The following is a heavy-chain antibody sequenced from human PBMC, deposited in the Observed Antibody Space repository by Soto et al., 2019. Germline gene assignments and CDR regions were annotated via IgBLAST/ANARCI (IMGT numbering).Heavy chain of an antibody. V-gene: IGHV1-69*04. D-gene: IGHD3-3*01. CDR3: ARDFLRYYDFWSGCYMDV. Sequence: AASVKVSCKASGGTFSSYTISWVRQAPGQGLEWMGRIIPILGIANYAQKFQGRVTITADKSTSTAYMELSSLRSEDTAVYYCARDFLRYYDFWSGCYMDVWGKGTTVTVSS. CDR2: IIPILGIA. CDR1: GGTFSSYT. J-gene: IGHJ6*04.